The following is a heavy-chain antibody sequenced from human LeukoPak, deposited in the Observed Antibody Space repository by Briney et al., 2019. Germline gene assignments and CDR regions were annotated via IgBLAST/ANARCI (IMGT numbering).Heavy chain of an antibody. CDR3: ARGIMYSSSHPGAFDI. J-gene: IGHJ3*02. V-gene: IGHV4-39*07. D-gene: IGHD6-13*01. CDR1: GGSISSSSYY. CDR2: IYYSGST. Sequence: SETLSLTCTVSGGSISSSSYYWGWIRQPPGKGLEWIGSIYYSGSTYYNPSLKSRVTISVDTSKNQFSLKLSSVTAADTAVYYCARGIMYSSSHPGAFDIWGQGTMVTVSS.